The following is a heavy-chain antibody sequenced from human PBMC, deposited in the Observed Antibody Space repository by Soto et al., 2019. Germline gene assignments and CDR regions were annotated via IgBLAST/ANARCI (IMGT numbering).Heavy chain of an antibody. Sequence: AASVKVSCKASGGTFSSYAISWVRQAPGQGLEWMGGIIPIFGTANYAQKFQGRVTITADKSTSTAYMELSSLRSEDTAVYYCANADVTIFGYYYYGMDVWGQGTTVTVSS. CDR3: ANADVTIFGYYYYGMDV. CDR2: IIPIFGTA. V-gene: IGHV1-69*06. J-gene: IGHJ6*02. CDR1: GGTFSSYA. D-gene: IGHD3-3*01.